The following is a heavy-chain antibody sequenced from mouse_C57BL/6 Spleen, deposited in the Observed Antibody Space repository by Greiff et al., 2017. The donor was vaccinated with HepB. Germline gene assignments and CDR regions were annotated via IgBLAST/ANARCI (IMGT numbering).Heavy chain of an antibody. CDR1: GYTFTSYW. J-gene: IGHJ2*01. CDR3: ARRNYYGSSYDYFDD. Sequence: QVQLQQSGAELVKPGASVKLSCKASGYTFTSYWMHWVKQRPGQGLEWIGMIHPNSGSTNYNEKFKSKATLTVDKSSSTAYMQLSSLTSEDSAVYYCARRNYYGSSYDYFDDWGQGTTLTVSS. V-gene: IGHV1-64*01. CDR2: IHPNSGST. D-gene: IGHD1-1*01.